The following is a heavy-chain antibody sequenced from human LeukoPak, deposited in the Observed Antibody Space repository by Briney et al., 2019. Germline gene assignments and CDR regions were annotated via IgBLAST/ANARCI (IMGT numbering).Heavy chain of an antibody. V-gene: IGHV1-24*01. CDR3: ATDSYDY. CDR1: GYTFTDYY. CDR2: FDPEDGET. Sequence: ASVKVSCRASGYTFTDYYMHWVRQAPGKGLEWMGGFDPEDGETIYAQKFQGRVTMTEDTSTDTAYMELSSLRSEDTAVYYCATDSYDYWGQGTLITVSS. J-gene: IGHJ4*02. D-gene: IGHD1-26*01.